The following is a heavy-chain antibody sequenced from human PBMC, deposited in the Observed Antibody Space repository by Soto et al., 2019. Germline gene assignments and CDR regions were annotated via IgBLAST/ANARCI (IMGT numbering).Heavy chain of an antibody. CDR3: ARESEDLTSNFDY. CDR1: GFTFTRYS. Sequence: GGSLRLSCAASGFTFTRYSMNWVRQAPGKGLEWVSSISSTTNYIYYGDSMKGRFTISRDNVKNSLYLEMNSLRAEDTAVYYCARESEDLTSNFDYWGQGTLVTVSS. J-gene: IGHJ4*02. CDR2: ISSTTNYI. V-gene: IGHV3-21*06.